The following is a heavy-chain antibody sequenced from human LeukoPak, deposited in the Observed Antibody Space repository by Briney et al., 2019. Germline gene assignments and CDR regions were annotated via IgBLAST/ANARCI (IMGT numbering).Heavy chain of an antibody. D-gene: IGHD2-2*01. Sequence: GGSLRLSCAASGFTFKNYGMHWVRQAPGKGLKWVAVIWYDGSNKYYADSVKGRFTISRDNSKNTLYLQMNSLRAEDTAVYYCVRGGCSSTSCYDGWGQGTLVSVSS. CDR1: GFTFKNYG. CDR3: VRGGCSSTSCYDG. CDR2: IWYDGSNK. V-gene: IGHV3-33*01. J-gene: IGHJ4*02.